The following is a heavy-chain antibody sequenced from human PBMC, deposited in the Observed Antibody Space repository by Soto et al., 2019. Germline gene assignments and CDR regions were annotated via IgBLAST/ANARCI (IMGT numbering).Heavy chain of an antibody. V-gene: IGHV1-69*01. J-gene: IGHJ6*02. CDR1: GGTFSTYA. CDR2: VIPIYGTP. Sequence: QVQLVQSGAEVKKPGSSVNVSCKAPGGTFSTYAISWVRQAPGQVLEWMGGVIPIYGTPRYAQKFQGRVTITADESTSTGYMELRSLRSEDTAVYYCARSQGGSSSLDIYYYSYYGMDVWGQGTTVTVPS. D-gene: IGHD2-15*01. CDR3: ARSQGGSSSLDIYYYSYYGMDV.